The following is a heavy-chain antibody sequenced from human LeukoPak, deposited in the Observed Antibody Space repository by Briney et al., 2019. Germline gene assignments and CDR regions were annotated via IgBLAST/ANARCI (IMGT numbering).Heavy chain of an antibody. D-gene: IGHD6-19*01. CDR1: GYTFSGYY. J-gene: IGHJ4*02. CDR3: ARGSVTGGWYLNLGY. Sequence: GASVKVSCKASGYTFSGYYMHWVRQAPGQGLEWMGWIYPNSGDTNYAQNFQGRVTMTRDTSISTVYMELTRLTSDDTVVYYCARGSVTGGWYLNLGYWGQGTLVTVSS. V-gene: IGHV1-2*02. CDR2: IYPNSGDT.